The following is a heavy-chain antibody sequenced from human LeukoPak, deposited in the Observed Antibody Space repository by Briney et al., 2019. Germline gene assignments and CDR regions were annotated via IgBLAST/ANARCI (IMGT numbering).Heavy chain of an antibody. CDR1: GGSISSYY. CDR3: ATPGPNYGDYAYDS. J-gene: IGHJ4*02. CDR2: IYYTGTT. D-gene: IGHD4-17*01. V-gene: IGHV4-59*01. Sequence: SETLSLTCTVSGGSISSYYWSWIRQPPGKALEWIGYIYYTGTTAYNPSLKSRVTISIDMSKNQFSLKLSSVTAADTAIYYCATPGPNYGDYAYDSWGQGTLVTVSS.